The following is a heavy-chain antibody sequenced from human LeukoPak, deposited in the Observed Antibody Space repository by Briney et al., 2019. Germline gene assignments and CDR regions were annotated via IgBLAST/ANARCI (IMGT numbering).Heavy chain of an antibody. CDR2: INHSGST. J-gene: IGHJ6*03. CDR3: ARARKQQLVRQRFYYYYYMDV. D-gene: IGHD6-13*01. CDR1: GGSFSGYY. V-gene: IGHV4-34*01. Sequence: SETLSLTCAVYGGSFSGYYWSWIRQPPGKGLEGIGEINHSGSTNYNPSLKSRVTISVDTSKNQFSLKLSSVTAADTAVYYCARARKQQLVRQRFYYYYYMDVWGKGTTVTVSS.